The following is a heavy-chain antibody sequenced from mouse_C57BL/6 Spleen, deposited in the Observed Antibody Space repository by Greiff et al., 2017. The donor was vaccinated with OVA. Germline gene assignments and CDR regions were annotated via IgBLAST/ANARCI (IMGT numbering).Heavy chain of an antibody. J-gene: IGHJ1*03. CDR2: IWWDDDK. D-gene: IGHD1-1*01. CDR3: ARINVQGTTVVGRGYFDV. CDR1: GFSLSTFGMG. Sequence: QVTLKESGPGILQPSQTLSLTCSFSGFSLSTFGMGVGWIRQPSGKGLEWLAHIWWDDDKYYNPALKSRLTISKDTSKNQVVLKLANVDTADTATYYWARINVQGTTVVGRGYFDVWGTGTTVTVSS. V-gene: IGHV8-8*01.